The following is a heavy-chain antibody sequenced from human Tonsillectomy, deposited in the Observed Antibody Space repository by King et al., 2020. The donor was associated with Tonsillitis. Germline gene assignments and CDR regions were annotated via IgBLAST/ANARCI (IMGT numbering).Heavy chain of an antibody. CDR1: GYSISSGYY. CDR3: GAAAGADAFDI. Sequence: QLQESGPGLVKPSETLSLTCAVSGYSISSGYYWGWIRQPPGKGLEWIGNIYHSGSTYYNPSLKSRVTISVDTSKNQFSLKLSSVTAADPAVYYCGAAAGADAFDIWGQGTMVTVSS. CDR2: IYHSGST. J-gene: IGHJ3*02. V-gene: IGHV4-38-2*01. D-gene: IGHD6-13*01.